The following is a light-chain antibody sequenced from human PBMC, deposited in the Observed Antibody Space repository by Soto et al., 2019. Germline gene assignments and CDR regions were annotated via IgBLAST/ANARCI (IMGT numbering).Light chain of an antibody. V-gene: IGKV3-15*01. J-gene: IGKJ1*01. Sequence: EIVMTQSPATLSVSPGERATLSCRASQSVSGNLAWYQQKPGQAPRLLIYGASTRATGIPARFSGSGSGTDFTLTISSLQSEDFAVYYCQQYNNWPREFGQGTKVEIK. CDR1: QSVSGN. CDR2: GAS. CDR3: QQYNNWPRE.